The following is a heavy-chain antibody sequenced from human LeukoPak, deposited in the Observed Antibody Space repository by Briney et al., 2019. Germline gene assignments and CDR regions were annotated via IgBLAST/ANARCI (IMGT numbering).Heavy chain of an antibody. V-gene: IGHV4-39*01. CDR1: GGSISSGDYY. CDR3: ARHPSQWLVLLDY. D-gene: IGHD6-19*01. CDR2: IYYSGST. J-gene: IGHJ4*02. Sequence: PSQTLSLTCTVSGGSISSGDYYWSWIRQPPGTGLEWIGSIYYSGSTYYNPSLKSRVTISVDTSKNQFSLKLSSVTAADTAVYYCARHPSQWLVLLDYWGQGTLVTVSS.